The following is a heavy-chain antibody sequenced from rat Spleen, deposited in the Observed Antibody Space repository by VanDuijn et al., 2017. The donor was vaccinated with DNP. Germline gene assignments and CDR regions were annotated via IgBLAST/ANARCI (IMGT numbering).Heavy chain of an antibody. Sequence: EVQLQESGPGLVKPSQSLSLTCSVTGYSITSHYWGWIRKFPGNKMEWMGYISYSGSTSYNPSLKSRISITRDTSQNQFFLQLNSVTPEDTATYYCARTNFYDGDYYYVPFAYWGQGTLVTVSS. CDR3: ARTNFYDGDYYYVPFAY. CDR2: ISYSGST. D-gene: IGHD1-12*02. V-gene: IGHV3-1*01. J-gene: IGHJ3*01. CDR1: GYSITSHY.